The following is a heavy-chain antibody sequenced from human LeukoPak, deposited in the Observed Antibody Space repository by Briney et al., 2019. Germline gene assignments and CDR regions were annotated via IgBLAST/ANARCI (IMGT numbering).Heavy chain of an antibody. Sequence: GGSLRLSCAASGFTFSRYAMTWVRQAPGKGLEWVSSISSSSSYIYYADSVKGRFTISRDNAKNSLYLQMNSLRAEDTAVYYCARVTTADAFDIWGQGTMVTVSS. CDR3: ARVTTADAFDI. J-gene: IGHJ3*02. CDR2: ISSSSSYI. CDR1: GFTFSRYA. D-gene: IGHD1-1*01. V-gene: IGHV3-21*01.